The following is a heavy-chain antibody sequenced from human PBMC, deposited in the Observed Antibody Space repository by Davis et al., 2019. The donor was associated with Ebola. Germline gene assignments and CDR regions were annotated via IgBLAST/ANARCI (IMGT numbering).Heavy chain of an antibody. V-gene: IGHV4-59*01. CDR2: IYYSGST. CDR1: GGSISSYY. J-gene: IGHJ4*02. Sequence: ESLKISCTVSGGSISSYYWSWIRQPPGKGLEWIGYIYYSGSTNYNPSLKSRVTISVDTSKNQFSLKLSSVTAADTAVYYCARAGDFWSGWSRWGQGTLVTVSS. D-gene: IGHD3-3*01. CDR3: ARAGDFWSGWSR.